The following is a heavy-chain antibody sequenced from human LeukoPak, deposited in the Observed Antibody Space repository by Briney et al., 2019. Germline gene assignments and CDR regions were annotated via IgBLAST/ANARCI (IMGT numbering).Heavy chain of an antibody. CDR1: AYTFTSFH. CDR3: ARSQYDILTGYYPSDY. D-gene: IGHD3-9*01. Sequence: SVKVSCKASAYTFTSFHMHWVRQAPGQGLEWMGGIIPIFGTANYAQKFQGRVTITTDESTSTAYMELSSLRSEDTAVYYCARSQYDILTGYYPSDYCGQGTLVTVSS. V-gene: IGHV1-69*05. CDR2: IIPIFGTA. J-gene: IGHJ4*02.